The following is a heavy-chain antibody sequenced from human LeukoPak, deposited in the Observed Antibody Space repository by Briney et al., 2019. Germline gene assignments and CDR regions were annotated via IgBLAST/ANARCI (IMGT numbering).Heavy chain of an antibody. CDR1: GFTFSDSY. D-gene: IGHD3-9*01. V-gene: IGHV3-15*01. J-gene: IGHJ4*02. CDR3: TTDLYDILTKGIDY. Sequence: GGSLRLSCAASGFTFSDSYMTWVRQAPGKGLEWVGRIKSKTDGGTTDYAAPVKGRFTISRDDSKNTLYLQMNSLKTEDTAVYYCTTDLYDILTKGIDYWGQGTLVTVSS. CDR2: IKSKTDGGTT.